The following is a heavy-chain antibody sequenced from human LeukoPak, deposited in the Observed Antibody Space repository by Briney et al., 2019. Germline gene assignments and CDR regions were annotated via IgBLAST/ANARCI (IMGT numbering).Heavy chain of an antibody. CDR1: GFTFSSYS. J-gene: IGHJ6*03. D-gene: IGHD3-10*01. CDR2: ISSSSSTI. V-gene: IGHV3-48*01. CDR3: ARGPTDTYYYGSGRTINYYYYYMDV. Sequence: GGSLRLSCAASGFTFSSYSMNWVRQAPGKGLEWFSYISSSSSTIYYADSVKGRFTISRDNAKNSLYLHMNSLRAEDTAVYYCARGPTDTYYYGSGRTINYYYYYMDVWGKGTTVTISS.